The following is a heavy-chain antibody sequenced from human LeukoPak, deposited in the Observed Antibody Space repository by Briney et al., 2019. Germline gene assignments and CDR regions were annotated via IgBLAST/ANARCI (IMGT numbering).Heavy chain of an antibody. CDR1: GFTFSSFS. CDR2: ILYDGSMQ. V-gene: IGHV3-30*03. Sequence: GRSLRLSCAASGFTFSSFSMHWVRQAPGKGLEWLAVILYDGSMQYYAESMKGRLTISRDNSRNKVYMQMSSLRTEDTAVYYCARDPRGPTTYDSSARDSLDYWGQGTLVTVSS. CDR3: ARDPRGPTTYDSSARDSLDY. D-gene: IGHD3-22*01. J-gene: IGHJ4*02.